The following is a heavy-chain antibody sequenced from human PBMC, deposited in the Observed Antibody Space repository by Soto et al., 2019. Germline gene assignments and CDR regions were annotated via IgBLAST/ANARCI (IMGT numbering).Heavy chain of an antibody. CDR2: IYHSGST. CDR3: AREVTNCSGGSCPIA. V-gene: IGHV4-4*02. CDR1: GGSISSSNW. D-gene: IGHD2-15*01. Sequence: SETLSLTCAVSGGSISSSNWWSWVRQPPGKGLEWIGEIYHSGSTNYNPSLKSRVTISVDKSKNQFSLKLSSVTAADTAVYYCAREVTNCSGGSCPIAWGQGTLVTVSS. J-gene: IGHJ5*02.